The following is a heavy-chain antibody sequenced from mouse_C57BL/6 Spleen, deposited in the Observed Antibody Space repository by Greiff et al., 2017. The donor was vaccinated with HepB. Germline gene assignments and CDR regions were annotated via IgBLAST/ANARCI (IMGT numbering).Heavy chain of an antibody. Sequence: VQLQQSGAELARPGASVKLSCKASGYTFTSYGISWVKQRTGQGLEWIGEIYPRSGNTYYNEKFKGKATLTADKSSSTAYMELRSLTSEDSAVYFCARENYSKGSFAYWGQGTLVTVSA. CDR3: ARENYSKGSFAY. D-gene: IGHD2-5*01. CDR1: GYTFTSYG. J-gene: IGHJ3*01. CDR2: IYPRSGNT. V-gene: IGHV1-81*01.